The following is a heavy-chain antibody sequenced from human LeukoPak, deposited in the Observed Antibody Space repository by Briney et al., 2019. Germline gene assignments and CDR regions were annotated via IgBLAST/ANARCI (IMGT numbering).Heavy chain of an antibody. CDR1: GFTFSSYG. D-gene: IGHD6-13*01. CDR2: LRDDCSNK. Sequence: GGPLRLSCGASGFTFSSYGMHWGRQAPGKGVEWVAFLRDDCSNKYYADSEKGRFTISRDTSKNTLYLKGNSLRAEDAAVDYCAKGNAETKYSSSWVGYYFDYWGQGTLVTVPS. J-gene: IGHJ4*02. V-gene: IGHV3-30*02. CDR3: AKGNAETKYSSSWVGYYFDY.